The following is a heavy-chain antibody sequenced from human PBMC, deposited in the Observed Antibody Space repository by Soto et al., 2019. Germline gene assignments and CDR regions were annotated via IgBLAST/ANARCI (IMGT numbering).Heavy chain of an antibody. V-gene: IGHV3-15*07. D-gene: IGHD2-2*01. CDR2: IKSKVGGETT. Sequence: EVQLVESGGDLVKPGGSLRLACGGSGVSFSKAWMNWVRQAPGKGLEWVGRIKSKVGGETTDYASPVKGRFTISRDNSINTLYLQMNSLKTDDTAVYYCDTDTSDTVDYAIDFWGQGTTVTVSS. J-gene: IGHJ6*02. CDR1: GVSFSKAW. CDR3: DTDTSDTVDYAIDF.